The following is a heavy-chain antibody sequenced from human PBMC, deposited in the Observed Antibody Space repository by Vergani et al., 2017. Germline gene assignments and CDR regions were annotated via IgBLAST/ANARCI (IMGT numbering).Heavy chain of an antibody. CDR3: AGDTHSWQRADR. CDR2: IYHTGTT. CDR1: GYSISTGYQ. D-gene: IGHD6-13*01. V-gene: IGHV4-38-2*02. Sequence: QVQLQESGPGLAKPSETLSLMCNVSGYSISTGYQWGWIRQPPGQGLEWIGNIYHTGTTYYNPSLKSRITISVDTSKNQFSLRLTSVTAADSAIYYCAGDTHSWQRADRWGQGLLVSVSS. J-gene: IGHJ5*02.